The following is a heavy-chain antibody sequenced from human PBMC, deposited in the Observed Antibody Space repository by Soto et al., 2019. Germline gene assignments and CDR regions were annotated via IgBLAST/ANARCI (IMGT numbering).Heavy chain of an antibody. CDR3: AREYGSGSYYGY. J-gene: IGHJ4*02. Sequence: GASLKISCEGSGYSFTSYWISWVRQMPGKGLEWMGRIDPSDSYTNYSPSFQGHVTISADKSISTAYLQWSSLKASDTAMYYCAREYGSGSYYGYWGQGTLVTVSS. CDR1: GYSFTSYW. D-gene: IGHD3-10*01. CDR2: IDPSDSYT. V-gene: IGHV5-10-1*01.